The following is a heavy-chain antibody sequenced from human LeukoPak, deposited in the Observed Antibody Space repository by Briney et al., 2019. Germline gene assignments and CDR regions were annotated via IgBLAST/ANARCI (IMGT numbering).Heavy chain of an antibody. CDR3: ARGGRDIVVVPAAMKNRNWFDP. Sequence: SETLPLTCAVYGGSFSGYYWSWIRQPPGKGLEWIGEINHSGSTNYNPSLKSRVTISVDTSKNQFSLKLSSVTAADTAVYYCARGGRDIVVVPAAMKNRNWFDPWGQGTLVTVSS. CDR1: GGSFSGYY. CDR2: INHSGST. V-gene: IGHV4-34*01. J-gene: IGHJ5*02. D-gene: IGHD2-2*01.